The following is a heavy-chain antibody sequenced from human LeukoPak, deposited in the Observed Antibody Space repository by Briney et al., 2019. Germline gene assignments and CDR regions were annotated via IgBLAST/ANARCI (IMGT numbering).Heavy chain of an antibody. V-gene: IGHV3-7*01. CDR2: IQQDGSEK. CDR1: GFTFSNYW. D-gene: IGHD3-22*01. Sequence: GGSLRLSCAASGFTFSNYWMSWVRQAPGKGLEWVANIQQDGSEKYYVDSVKGRFTISRDNAKNSPYLQMNSLRAEDTAVYYCARDPNPDSSGYYSWGQGTLVTVSS. CDR3: ARDPNPDSSGYYS. J-gene: IGHJ4*02.